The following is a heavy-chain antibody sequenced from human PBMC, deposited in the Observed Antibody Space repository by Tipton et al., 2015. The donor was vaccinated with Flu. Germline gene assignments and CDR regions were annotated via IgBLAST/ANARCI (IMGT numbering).Heavy chain of an antibody. J-gene: IGHJ5*02. D-gene: IGHD6-19*01. Sequence: LRLSCTVSGGSISSYYWSWIRQPPGKGLEWIGYIYYSGSTNYNPSLKSRVTISVDTSKNQFSLKLSSVTAADTAVYYCAREGSGWYRNWFDPWDQGTLVTVSS. CDR3: AREGSGWYRNWFDP. V-gene: IGHV4-59*01. CDR1: GGSISSYY. CDR2: IYYSGST.